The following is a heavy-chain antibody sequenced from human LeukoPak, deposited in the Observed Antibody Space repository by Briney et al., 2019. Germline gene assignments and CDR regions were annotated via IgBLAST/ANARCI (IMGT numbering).Heavy chain of an antibody. D-gene: IGHD4-17*01. CDR2: INPNSGGT. Sequence: GASVKVSCKASGYTFTGYYMHWVRQAPGQGLEWMGWINPNSGGTNYAQKFQGRVTITADKSTSTAYMELSSLRSEDTAVYYCARARPTEEATVTQEDYWGQGTLVTVSS. CDR3: ARARPTEEATVTQEDY. V-gene: IGHV1-2*02. CDR1: GYTFTGYY. J-gene: IGHJ4*02.